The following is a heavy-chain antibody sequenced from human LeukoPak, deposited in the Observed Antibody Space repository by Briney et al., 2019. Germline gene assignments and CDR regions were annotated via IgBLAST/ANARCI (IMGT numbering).Heavy chain of an antibody. CDR3: ARALDYYDSSGYYYVD. J-gene: IGHJ4*02. CDR1: GYTFTSYG. Sequence: ASVKVSCKASGYTFTSYGISWVRQAPGQGLEWMGWTSAYNGNTNYAQKLQGRVTMTTDTSTSTAYMELRSLRSDDTAVYYCARALDYYDSSGYYYVDWGQGTLVTVSS. D-gene: IGHD3-22*01. CDR2: TSAYNGNT. V-gene: IGHV1-18*01.